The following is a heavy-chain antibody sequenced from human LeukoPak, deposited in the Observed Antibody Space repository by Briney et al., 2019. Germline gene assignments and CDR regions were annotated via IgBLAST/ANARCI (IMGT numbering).Heavy chain of an antibody. Sequence: ASVKVSCKASGYTFTGYYLHWVRQAPGQGLEWMGWINPITGGTNYAQRFQGRVTMTRDTSISTVYMELSRLRSDDTAVYYCARDEVVTGAFDIWGQGTMVTVSS. D-gene: IGHD2-21*02. CDR3: ARDEVVTGAFDI. V-gene: IGHV1-2*02. CDR2: INPITGGT. J-gene: IGHJ3*02. CDR1: GYTFTGYY.